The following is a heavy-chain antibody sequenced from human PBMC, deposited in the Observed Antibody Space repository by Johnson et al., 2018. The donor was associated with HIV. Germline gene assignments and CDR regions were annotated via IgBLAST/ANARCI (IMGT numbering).Heavy chain of an antibody. V-gene: IGHV3-30*02. D-gene: IGHD6-6*01. Sequence: QEQLVESGGGLVQPGGSLRLSCAASGFTFSSYGMHWVRQAPGKGLEWVAFIRYDGSNKYYADSVKGRFTISRDNSKNTLYLQMNSLRAEDTPVYYCAKDRGAARAFDAFDIWGQGTMVTVSS. CDR3: AKDRGAARAFDAFDI. CDR1: GFTFSSYG. J-gene: IGHJ3*02. CDR2: IRYDGSNK.